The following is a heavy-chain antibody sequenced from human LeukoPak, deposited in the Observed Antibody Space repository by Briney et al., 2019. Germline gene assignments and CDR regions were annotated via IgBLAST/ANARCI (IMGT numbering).Heavy chain of an antibody. V-gene: IGHV1-46*01. D-gene: IGHD5-12*01. Sequence: ASVKVSCKASGYTFTSYYMHWVRQAPGQGLEWMGIINPSGGSTSYAQKFQGRVTMIRDTSTSTVYMELSSLRSEDTAVYYCARDTVGGYPDYWGQGTLVTVSS. CDR2: INPSGGST. CDR1: GYTFTSYY. CDR3: ARDTVGGYPDY. J-gene: IGHJ4*02.